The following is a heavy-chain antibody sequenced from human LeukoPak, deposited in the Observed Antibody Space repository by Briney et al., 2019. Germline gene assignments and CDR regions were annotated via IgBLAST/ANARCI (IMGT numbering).Heavy chain of an antibody. V-gene: IGHV3-30*18. Sequence: GRSLRLSCAASGFTFSSYGMHWVRQAPGKELEWVAVISYDGSNKYYADSVKGRFTISRDNSKNTLYLQMNSLRAEDTAVYYCAKEASAAGYYFDYWAREPWSPSPQ. D-gene: IGHD6-13*01. CDR1: GFTFSSYG. J-gene: IGHJ4*02. CDR3: AKEASAAGYYFDY. CDR2: ISYDGSNK.